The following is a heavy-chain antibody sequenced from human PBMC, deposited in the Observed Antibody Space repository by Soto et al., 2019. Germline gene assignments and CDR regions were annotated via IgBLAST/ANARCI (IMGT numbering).Heavy chain of an antibody. Sequence: EVQLLESGGGLVQPGGSLRLSCAASGFTFSRYVMSWVRQAPGKGLEWVSAIRASGGRTYYADSVKGRFTVSRDHSKNTRYVQMNNLRAEDTAVYYCAKTGSYDYGSDGFDYWGQGTLVTVSS. V-gene: IGHV3-23*01. CDR3: AKTGSYDYGSDGFDY. CDR1: GFTFSRYV. D-gene: IGHD5-18*01. CDR2: IRASGGRT. J-gene: IGHJ4*02.